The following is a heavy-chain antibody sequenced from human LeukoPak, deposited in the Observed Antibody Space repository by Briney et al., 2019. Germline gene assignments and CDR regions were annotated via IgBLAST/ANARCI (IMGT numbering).Heavy chain of an antibody. J-gene: IGHJ3*02. CDR2: IIPIFGTA. D-gene: IGHD3/OR15-3a*01. V-gene: IGHV1-69*06. Sequence: SVKVSCKASGGTFSSYAISWVRQAPGQGLEWMGGIIPIFGTANYAQKFQGRVTITADKSTSTAHMELSSLRSDDTAVYYCARESWRTEGGFDIWGQGTMVTVSS. CDR3: ARESWRTEGGFDI. CDR1: GGTFSSYA.